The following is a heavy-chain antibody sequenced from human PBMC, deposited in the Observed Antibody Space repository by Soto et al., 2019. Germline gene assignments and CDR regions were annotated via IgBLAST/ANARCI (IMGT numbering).Heavy chain of an antibody. CDR3: ARITRSPNSGYFDY. CDR2: IYYTGST. V-gene: IGHV4-59*01. D-gene: IGHD7-27*01. CDR1: GDSMSSYY. Sequence: SETLSLTCSVSGDSMSSYYWSWFRQPPGKGLEWVGYIYYTGSTNYNPSLKSRVTVSVDTSKNQFSLILSSVTAADTAVYYCARITRSPNSGYFDYWGQGALVTVSS. J-gene: IGHJ4*02.